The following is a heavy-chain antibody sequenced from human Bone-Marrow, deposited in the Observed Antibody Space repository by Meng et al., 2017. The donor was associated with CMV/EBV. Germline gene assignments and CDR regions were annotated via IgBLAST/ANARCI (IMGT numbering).Heavy chain of an antibody. J-gene: IGHJ6*02. D-gene: IGHD2-2*01. Sequence: GESLKISCAASGFTFSSYGMHWVRQAPGKGLEWVSVIWYDGSNKYYADSVKGRFTISRDNSRNTLYLQMNSLRVEDTAVYYCVIGGSTTSYYYGMDVWGQGTSVTVSS. V-gene: IGHV3-33*01. CDR1: GFTFSSYG. CDR3: VIGGSTTSYYYGMDV. CDR2: IWYDGSNK.